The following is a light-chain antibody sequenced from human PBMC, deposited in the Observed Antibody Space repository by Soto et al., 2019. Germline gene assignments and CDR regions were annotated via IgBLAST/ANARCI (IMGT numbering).Light chain of an antibody. CDR3: QQYNNCPRT. J-gene: IGKJ1*01. V-gene: IGKV3-15*01. CDR1: QSVRSS. Sequence: EIGMTQSPATLSVSPGERATLSCRASQSVRSSLAWYQPKPGQAPRLLIFGASPRATGIAARFSGSGSGTEFTLTISSPQSEDFAVYYCQQYNNCPRTFGQGTKVDIK. CDR2: GAS.